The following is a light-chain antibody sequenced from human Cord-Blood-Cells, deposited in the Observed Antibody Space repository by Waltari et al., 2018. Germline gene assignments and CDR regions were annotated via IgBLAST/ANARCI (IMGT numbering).Light chain of an antibody. J-gene: IGKJ2*01. CDR2: AAS. CDR3: QQSYSTPYT. CDR1: QSISSY. Sequence: DIQMTQSPSSLPASVGDRVTIAGRASQSISSYLNWYHQKPGKAPKLLIYAASSLQSGVPSRFSGSGSGTDFTLTISSLQPEDFATYYCQQSYSTPYTFGQGTKLEIK. V-gene: IGKV1-39*01.